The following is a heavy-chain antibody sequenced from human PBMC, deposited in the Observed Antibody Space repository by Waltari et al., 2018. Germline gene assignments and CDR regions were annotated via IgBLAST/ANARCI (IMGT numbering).Heavy chain of an antibody. D-gene: IGHD6-19*01. CDR2: IHHSGST. V-gene: IGHV4-4*02. CDR3: ARGFDGWPFDY. CDR1: GGSLSSNDW. J-gene: IGHJ4*02. Sequence: QVLLKESGSGLVKPSGTMYLACDVSGGSLSSNDWWSWVRQPPGKGLEWIVEIHHSGSTKYNPSLKSRVVMSVDTSKNQVSLTMESVSAADTAVYYCARGFDGWPFDYWGQGILVIVSS.